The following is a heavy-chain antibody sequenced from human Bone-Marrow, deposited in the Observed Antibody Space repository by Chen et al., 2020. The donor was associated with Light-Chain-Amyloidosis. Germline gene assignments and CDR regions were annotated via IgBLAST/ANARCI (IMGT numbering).Heavy chain of an antibody. CDR2: ARGGDGPT. CDR3: AKDRCTSISCSDFDY. D-gene: IGHD2-2*01. Sequence: VQLVESGGGVVQAGESVRLSCVGSGFTFSNYAMTWVRQAPGKGLEWVSVARGGDGPTYYADSVRGRFTIYRDNSKNTLYLQMNSLRAEDTAVYYCAKDRCTSISCSDFDYWGQGTLVTVSS. J-gene: IGHJ4*02. CDR1: GFTFSNYA. V-gene: IGHV3-23*04.